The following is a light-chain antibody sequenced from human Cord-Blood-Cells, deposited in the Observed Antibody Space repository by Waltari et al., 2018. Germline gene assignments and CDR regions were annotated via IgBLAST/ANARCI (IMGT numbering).Light chain of an antibody. V-gene: IGLV2-14*01. CDR2: DVI. J-gene: IGLJ3*02. CDR3: SSYTSSSTWV. CDR1: SSDVGGYNY. Sequence: QSALTQPASVSGSPGQSITISCTGTSSDVGGYNYFSWYQPHQGKAPKPMISDVIKRPSGVSNRFSGSKSGNTASLTISGLQAEDEADYYCSSYTSSSTWVFGGGTKLTVL.